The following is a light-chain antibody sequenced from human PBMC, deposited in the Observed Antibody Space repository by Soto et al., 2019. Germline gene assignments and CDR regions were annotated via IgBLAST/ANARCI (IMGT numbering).Light chain of an antibody. V-gene: IGLV2-14*01. CDR2: EVI. Sequence: QSALTQPASVSGSPGQSITISCAGTSSDVGGYNYVSWYQQHPGEAPTLLIYEVINRPSGVSNRFSGSKSGNTASLTISGLQPEDEADYCCSSFTSSYFYVFVPGTKVTVL. CDR1: SSDVGGYNY. CDR3: SSFTSSYFYV. J-gene: IGLJ1*01.